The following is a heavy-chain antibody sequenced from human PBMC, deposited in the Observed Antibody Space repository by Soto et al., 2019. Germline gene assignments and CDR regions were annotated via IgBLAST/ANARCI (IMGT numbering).Heavy chain of an antibody. D-gene: IGHD3-22*01. CDR1: GFTFSSYS. CDR3: ARDGKDYYDSSGYYSGLVDY. V-gene: IGHV3-48*02. Sequence: GGSLRLSCAASGFTFSSYSMNWVRQAPGKGLEWVSYISSSSSTIYYADSVKGRFTISRDNAKNSLYLQMNSLRDEDTAVYYCARDGKDYYDSSGYYSGLVDYWGQGTLVTVSS. CDR2: ISSSSSTI. J-gene: IGHJ4*02.